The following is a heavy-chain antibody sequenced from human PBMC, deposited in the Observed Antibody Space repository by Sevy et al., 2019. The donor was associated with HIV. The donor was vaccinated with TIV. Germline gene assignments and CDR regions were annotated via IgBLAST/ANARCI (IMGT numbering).Heavy chain of an antibody. CDR3: VKGARYTIPNDAFDI. J-gene: IGHJ3*02. CDR2: SSGGGGDT. V-gene: IGHV3-23*01. D-gene: IGHD2-2*02. Sequence: GGSLRLSCEASGFTFSSNAMSWVRQAPGKGLEWVSGSSGGGGDTFYADSVKGRFTISRDNSKNTLFLQINSLRAEDTALYYCVKGARYTIPNDAFDIWGQGTMVTVSS. CDR1: GFTFSSNA.